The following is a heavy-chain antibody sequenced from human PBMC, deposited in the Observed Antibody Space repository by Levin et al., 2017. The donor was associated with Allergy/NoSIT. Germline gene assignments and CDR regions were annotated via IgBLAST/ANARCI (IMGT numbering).Heavy chain of an antibody. Sequence: ASVKVSCKTSGYTFTTYGFSWVRQAPGQGLEWMGWISSYNGNTNYAQKFQGRLSMTTELSTSTAYMELRSLRSDDTALYYCARAHMIRGVSFSDYWGQGTLVTVSS. CDR2: ISSYNGNT. V-gene: IGHV1-18*04. CDR3: ARAHMIRGVSFSDY. J-gene: IGHJ4*02. CDR1: GYTFTTYG. D-gene: IGHD3-10*01.